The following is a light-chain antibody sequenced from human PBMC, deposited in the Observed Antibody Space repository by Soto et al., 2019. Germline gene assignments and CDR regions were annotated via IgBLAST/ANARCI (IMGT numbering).Light chain of an antibody. CDR2: DAS. V-gene: IGKV3-11*01. J-gene: IGKJ4*01. CDR3: QQRSNWPLT. CDR1: QSVSSY. Sequence: EIVSTQSPATLSLSPGERATLSCRASQSVSSYLAWYQQKPGQAPRLLIYDASNRATGIPARFSGSVSGTDFTLTISSLEPEDFAVYYCQQRSNWPLTFGGGTKVEIK.